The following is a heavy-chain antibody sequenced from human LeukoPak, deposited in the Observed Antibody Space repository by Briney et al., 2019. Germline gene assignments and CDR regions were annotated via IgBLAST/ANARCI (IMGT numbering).Heavy chain of an antibody. CDR1: GYTFTGYY. D-gene: IGHD6-13*01. J-gene: IGHJ5*02. CDR2: INPNSGGT. CDR3: ARSSATGYSSSWYGYWFDP. V-gene: IGHV1-2*02. Sequence: GASVKVSCKASGYTFTGYYMHWVRQAPGQGLEWMGWINPNSGGTNYAQKFQGRVTMTRDTSISTAYMELSRLRSDDTAVYYCARSSATGYSSSWYGYWFDPWGQGTLVTVSS.